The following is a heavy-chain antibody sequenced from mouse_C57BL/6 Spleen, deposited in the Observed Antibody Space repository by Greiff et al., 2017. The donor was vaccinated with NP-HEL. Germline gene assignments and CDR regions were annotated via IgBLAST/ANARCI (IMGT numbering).Heavy chain of an antibody. CDR1: GFTFSDYY. Sequence: EVKVVESEGGLVQPGSSMKLSCTASGFTFSDYYMAWVRQVPEKGLEWVANINYDGSSTYYLDSLKSRFIISRDNAKNILYLQMSSLKSEDTATYYCARENDYDAMDYWGQGTSVTVSS. CDR3: ARENDYDAMDY. V-gene: IGHV5-16*01. CDR2: INYDGSST. J-gene: IGHJ4*01.